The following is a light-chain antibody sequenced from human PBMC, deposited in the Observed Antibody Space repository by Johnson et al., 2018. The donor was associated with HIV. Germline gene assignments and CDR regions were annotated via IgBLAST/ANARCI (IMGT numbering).Light chain of an antibody. CDR1: SSNIGNHY. CDR2: DNN. Sequence: QSVLTQPPSVSAAPGQKVNISCSGTSSNIGNHYVSWYQLLPGTAPKLLIYDNNQRPSGIPDRFSVSKSGTSATLGITGLQTGDEADYYCGTWDSSLSTYVFGSGTKVTVL. CDR3: GTWDSSLSTYV. J-gene: IGLJ1*01. V-gene: IGLV1-51*01.